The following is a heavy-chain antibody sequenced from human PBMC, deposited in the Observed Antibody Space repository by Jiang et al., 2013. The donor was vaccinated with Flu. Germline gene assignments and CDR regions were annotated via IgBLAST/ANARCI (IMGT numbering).Heavy chain of an antibody. V-gene: IGHV3-66*01. D-gene: IGHD5-12*01. CDR3: ARDRQVDASGYYYYYYGIDV. Sequence: LSCAASGLRVSDNYMTWVRQAPGKGLEWVSVIYGGGATYYAESVRGRFTISRDNSKNTLFLHMSNLRADDTAVYYCARDRQVDASGYYYYYYGIDVWGQGTTVTVSS. CDR2: IYGGGAT. J-gene: IGHJ6*02. CDR1: GLRVSDNY.